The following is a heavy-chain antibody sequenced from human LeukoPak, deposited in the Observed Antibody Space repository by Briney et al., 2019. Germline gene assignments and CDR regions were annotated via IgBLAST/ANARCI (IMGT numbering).Heavy chain of an antibody. J-gene: IGHJ4*02. D-gene: IGHD3-3*01. Sequence: GGSLRLSCAASGFTFSSYSMNWVRQAPGKGLEWVSSISSSSSYIYYADSVKGRFTISRDNAKNSLYLQMNSLRAEDTAVYYCARVAGITTFGVVIPEEGLKYYFDYWGQGTLVTVSS. CDR2: ISSSSSYI. CDR3: ARVAGITTFGVVIPEEGLKYYFDY. V-gene: IGHV3-21*01. CDR1: GFTFSSYS.